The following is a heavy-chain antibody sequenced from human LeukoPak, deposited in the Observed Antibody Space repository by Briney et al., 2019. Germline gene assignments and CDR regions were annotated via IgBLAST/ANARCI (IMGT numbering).Heavy chain of an antibody. D-gene: IGHD2-21*02. CDR2: ISAYNGNT. V-gene: IGHV1-18*01. J-gene: IGHJ3*02. CDR1: GYTFTSYG. Sequence: ASVKVSCKASGYTFTSYGISWVRQAPGQGLEWMGWISAYNGNTNYARKLQGRVTMTTDTSTSTAYMELRSLRSDDTAVYYCARDSSGIVVVTAADAFDIWGQGTMVTVSS. CDR3: ARDSSGIVVVTAADAFDI.